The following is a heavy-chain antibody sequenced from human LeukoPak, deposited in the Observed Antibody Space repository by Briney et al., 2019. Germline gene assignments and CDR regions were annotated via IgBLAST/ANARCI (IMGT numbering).Heavy chain of an antibody. D-gene: IGHD3-22*01. CDR1: GFTFSSYA. Sequence: PGGSLRLSCAASGFTFSSYAMSWVRQAPGKGLEWVSAISGSGGSTYYADSVKGRFTISRDNSKNTLYLQMNSLRAEDTAVYYCAKGARITMIVVAVPLDYWGQGTLVTVSS. CDR2: ISGSGGST. CDR3: AKGARITMIVVAVPLDY. V-gene: IGHV3-23*01. J-gene: IGHJ4*02.